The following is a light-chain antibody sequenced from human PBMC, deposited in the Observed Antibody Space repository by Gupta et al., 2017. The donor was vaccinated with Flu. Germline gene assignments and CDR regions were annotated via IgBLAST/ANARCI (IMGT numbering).Light chain of an antibody. Sequence: DIQMTQSPSSLSASVGDRVTITCRASQSVSNYLNWYQQKPGKAPELLIYAASSLQSGVPSRFSGSGSGTDFTPTLSSLQPEDFATYYCQQRYSTSWTFGQGTKVEIK. V-gene: IGKV1-39*01. J-gene: IGKJ1*01. CDR1: QSVSNY. CDR3: QQRYSTSWT. CDR2: AAS.